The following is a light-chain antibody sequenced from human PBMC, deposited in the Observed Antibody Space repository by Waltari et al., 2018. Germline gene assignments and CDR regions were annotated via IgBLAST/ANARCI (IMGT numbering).Light chain of an antibody. J-gene: IGLJ2*01. CDR1: SPNIGNNH. CDR2: DSD. V-gene: IGLV1-47*01. Sequence: QSLLTQSPSASGTPGQRVSSSCSASSPNIGNNHVYWYQHCPGTAPRLLIYDSDRRPPGVPERFSASTSGTSASLAISGLRSEDETDYYCAAWDDSRSVVFGGGTRLTVL. CDR3: AAWDDSRSVV.